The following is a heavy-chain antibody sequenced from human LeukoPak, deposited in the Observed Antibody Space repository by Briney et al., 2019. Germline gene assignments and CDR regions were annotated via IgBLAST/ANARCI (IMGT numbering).Heavy chain of an antibody. D-gene: IGHD4-17*01. Sequence: GGSLRLSCAASGFTFSDHYMDWVRQAPGKGLEWVGRTRNKANSYTTEYAASVKGRFTISRDESKYSLYLQMNSLKTEDTAVYYCTVTIYYYYGMDVWGQGTTVTVSS. CDR2: TRNKANSYTT. V-gene: IGHV3-72*01. CDR3: TVTIYYYYGMDV. J-gene: IGHJ6*02. CDR1: GFTFSDHY.